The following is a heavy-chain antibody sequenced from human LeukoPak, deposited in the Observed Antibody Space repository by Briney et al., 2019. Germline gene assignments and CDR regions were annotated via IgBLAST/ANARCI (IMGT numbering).Heavy chain of an antibody. Sequence: ASVKVSCKASGYTFTGYYMHWVRQAPGQGLEWMGWINPNSGGTNYAQKFQGWVTMTRDTSISTAYMELSRLRSDDTAVYYCARDLIVVVPAAQEGDYYYMDVWGKGPRSPSP. J-gene: IGHJ6*03. D-gene: IGHD2-2*01. CDR2: INPNSGGT. CDR3: ARDLIVVVPAAQEGDYYYMDV. CDR1: GYTFTGYY. V-gene: IGHV1-2*04.